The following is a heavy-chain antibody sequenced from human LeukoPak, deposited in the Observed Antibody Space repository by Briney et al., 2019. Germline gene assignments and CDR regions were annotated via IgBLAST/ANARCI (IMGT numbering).Heavy chain of an antibody. V-gene: IGHV3-30*02. CDR2: IRYDGNIK. CDR1: GFTSSSYS. CDR3: AKGGSSSWDYFDY. J-gene: IGHJ4*02. Sequence: GGSLRLSCAASGFTSSSYSMNWVRQAPGKGLEWVAFIRYDGNIKHYADSVKGRFTISRDSSKNTLHLQMNSLRPEDTAVYYCAKGGSSSWDYFDYWGQGTLVTVSS. D-gene: IGHD6-13*01.